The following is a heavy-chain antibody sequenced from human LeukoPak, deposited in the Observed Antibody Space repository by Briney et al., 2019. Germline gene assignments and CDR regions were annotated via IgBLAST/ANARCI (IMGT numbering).Heavy chain of an antibody. CDR1: GFQFGDYS. CDR3: ARDPTTGTDYFDY. D-gene: IGHD1-1*01. Sequence: GGSLRLSCAASGFQFGDYSMHWVRKSPGKGLEWVSGISSSSDAIDYVGSVKGRFTILRDNAKNSLYLQMNSLRAEDTAVYYCARDPTTGTDYFDYWGQGTLVTFSS. V-gene: IGHV3-9*01. J-gene: IGHJ4*02. CDR2: ISSSSDAI.